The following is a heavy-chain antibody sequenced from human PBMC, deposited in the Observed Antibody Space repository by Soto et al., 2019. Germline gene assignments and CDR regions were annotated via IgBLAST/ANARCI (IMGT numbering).Heavy chain of an antibody. CDR1: GYSFTSYL. CDR3: ARSCYDSPRDYYYYGMDV. D-gene: IGHD5-12*01. J-gene: IGHJ6*02. Sequence: GESLRISCKGSGYSFTSYLIGWVRQMPGKGLEWMGIIYPGDSDTRYSPSFQGQVTISADKSISTAYLQWSSLKASDTAMYYCARSCYDSPRDYYYYGMDVWGQGTTVTVSS. CDR2: IYPGDSDT. V-gene: IGHV5-51*01.